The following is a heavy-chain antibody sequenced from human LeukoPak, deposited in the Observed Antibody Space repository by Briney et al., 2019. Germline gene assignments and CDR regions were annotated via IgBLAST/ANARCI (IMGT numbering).Heavy chain of an antibody. Sequence: PSQTLSLTCAVSGGSISSGGYSWSWIRQPPGKGLEWIGYIYHSGSTYYNPSLKSRVTISVDRSKNQFSLKLSSATAADTAVYYCARRSRFGLSWGQGTLVTVSS. CDR1: GGSISSGGYS. V-gene: IGHV4-30-2*01. CDR3: ARRSRFGLS. J-gene: IGHJ4*02. CDR2: IYHSGST. D-gene: IGHD3-10*01.